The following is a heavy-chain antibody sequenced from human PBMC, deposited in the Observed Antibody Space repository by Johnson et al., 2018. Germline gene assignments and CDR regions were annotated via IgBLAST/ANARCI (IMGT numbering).Heavy chain of an antibody. D-gene: IGHD2-15*01. CDR1: GFTFSSYW. CDR2: IKPDGSVR. Sequence: VQLVQSGGGVVQPGGSLRLSCVASGFTFSSYWMSWVRQAPGKGLEWVANIKPDGSVRYFLDSVKGRFTITADNARNSLYLEMNSLRAEDPALYYCAREVVDRAFDVWGQVTTVTVSS. CDR3: AREVVDRAFDV. J-gene: IGHJ3*01. V-gene: IGHV3-7*01.